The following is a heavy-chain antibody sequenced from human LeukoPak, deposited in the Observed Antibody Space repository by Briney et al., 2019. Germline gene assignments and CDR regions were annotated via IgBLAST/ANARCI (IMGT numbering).Heavy chain of an antibody. D-gene: IGHD6-6*01. V-gene: IGHV1-2*02. CDR3: ARDRLVAARPGDYYYYGTDV. Sequence: ASVKVSCKASGYAFTGYYMHWVRQAPGQGLEWMGWINPNSGGTNYAQKFQGRVTMTRDTSISTAYMELSRLRSDDTAVYYCARDRLVAARPGDYYYYGTDVWGQGTTVTVSS. J-gene: IGHJ6*02. CDR1: GYAFTGYY. CDR2: INPNSGGT.